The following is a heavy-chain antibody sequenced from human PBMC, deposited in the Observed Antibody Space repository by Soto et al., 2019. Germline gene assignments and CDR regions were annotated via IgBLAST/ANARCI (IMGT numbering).Heavy chain of an antibody. J-gene: IGHJ4*02. D-gene: IGHD6-19*01. Sequence: QVQLVESGGGVVQPGRSLRLSCTASGFTFSSYAMHWVRQAPGKGLEWVAVISYDGSNKYYADSVKGRFTISRDNSKNTMYLQMNSLRDEDTAVYYCARPYSSGWYGDLDYWGQGTLVTVSS. CDR1: GFTFSSYA. CDR3: ARPYSSGWYGDLDY. V-gene: IGHV3-30-3*01. CDR2: ISYDGSNK.